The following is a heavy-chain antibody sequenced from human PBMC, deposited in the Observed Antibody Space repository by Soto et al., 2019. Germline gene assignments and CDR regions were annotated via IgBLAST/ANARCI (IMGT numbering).Heavy chain of an antibody. V-gene: IGHV1-2*02. CDR3: ARSGKRGYCSGGSCTPGY. Sequence: GASVKVSCKASGYTFTGYYMHWVRQAPGQGLEWMGWINPNSGGTNYAQKFQGRVTMTRDTSISTAYMELSRLRSDDTAVYYCARSGKRGYCSGGSCTPGYWGQGTLVTVSS. CDR1: GYTFTGYY. J-gene: IGHJ4*02. D-gene: IGHD2-15*01. CDR2: INPNSGGT.